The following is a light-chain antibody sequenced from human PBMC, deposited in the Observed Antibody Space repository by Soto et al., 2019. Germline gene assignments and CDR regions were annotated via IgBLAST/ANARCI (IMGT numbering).Light chain of an antibody. CDR1: RSDVGGYNF. V-gene: IGLV2-8*01. CDR3: SSYAGSNSYV. Sequence: QSALTQPPSASGSPGQSVTISCTGTRSDVGGYNFVSWYQQHPGKAPKLMIYEVSQRPSGVPDRFSGSKSDNTASLTVSGLQAEDEAYYYCSSYAGSNSYVFGTGNKLTVL. CDR2: EVS. J-gene: IGLJ1*01.